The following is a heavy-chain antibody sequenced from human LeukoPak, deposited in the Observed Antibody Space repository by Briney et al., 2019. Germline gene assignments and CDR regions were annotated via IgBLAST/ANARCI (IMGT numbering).Heavy chain of an antibody. CDR3: AEAPQNTDMVIFILDY. CDR2: ISYDGSKT. Sequence: KLSCNASGYTFTSYYMHWVRQAPGKGLEWVTVISYDGSKTYYADSVKGRFTISRDNSNNTLNLQMKSLRPEDTAVNYCAEAPQNTDMVIFILDYWGQATLLTAPS. CDR1: GYTFTSYY. D-gene: IGHD5-18*01. J-gene: IGHJ4*02. V-gene: IGHV3-30-3*02.